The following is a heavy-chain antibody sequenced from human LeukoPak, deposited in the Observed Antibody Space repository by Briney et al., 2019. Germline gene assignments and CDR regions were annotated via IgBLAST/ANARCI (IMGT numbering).Heavy chain of an antibody. V-gene: IGHV1-69*13. Sequence: SVKVSCKASGGTFSSYAISWVRQAPGQGLEWMGGIIPIFGTANYAQKFQGRVTITADESTSTAYMELGSLRSEDTAVYYCARGVGSYDSSGYYFDYWGQGTLVTVSS. CDR1: GGTFSSYA. CDR3: ARGVGSYDSSGYYFDY. CDR2: IIPIFGTA. D-gene: IGHD3-22*01. J-gene: IGHJ4*02.